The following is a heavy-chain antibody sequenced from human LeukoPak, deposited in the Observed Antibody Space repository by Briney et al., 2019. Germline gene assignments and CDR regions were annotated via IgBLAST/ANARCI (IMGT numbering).Heavy chain of an antibody. J-gene: IGHJ4*02. Sequence: TSETLFLTCTVSGGSISSGGYYWSWIRQHPGKGLEWIGYIYYSGSTYYNPSLKSRVTISVDTSKNQFSLRLSSVTAADTAVYYCARGWFGEFYFDYWGQGTLVAVSS. CDR2: IYYSGST. V-gene: IGHV4-31*03. D-gene: IGHD3-10*01. CDR3: ARGWFGEFYFDY. CDR1: GGSISSGGYY.